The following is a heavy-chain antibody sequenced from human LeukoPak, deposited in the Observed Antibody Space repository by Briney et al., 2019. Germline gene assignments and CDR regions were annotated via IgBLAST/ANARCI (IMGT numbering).Heavy chain of an antibody. CDR1: GFTFSSYW. V-gene: IGHV3-7*01. CDR2: IKQDGSEK. CDR3: ASSLVEMATMPPDY. J-gene: IGHJ4*02. D-gene: IGHD5-24*01. Sequence: GGSLRLSCAPSGFTFSSYWMSWVRQAPGKGLEWVANIKQDGSEKYYVDSVKGRFTISRDNAKNSLYLQMNSLRAEDTAVYYCASSLVEMATMPPDYWGQGTLVTVSS.